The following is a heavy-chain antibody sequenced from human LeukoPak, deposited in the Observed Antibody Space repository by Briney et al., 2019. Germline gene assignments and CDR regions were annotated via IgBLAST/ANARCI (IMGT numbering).Heavy chain of an antibody. CDR1: GGSISSGDYY. V-gene: IGHV4-30-4*08. Sequence: TSETLSLTCTVSGGSISSGDYYWSWIRQPPGKGLEWIGYIYYSGSTYYNPSLKSRVTISVDTSKNQFSLKLSSVTAADTAVYYCARDRYSGSLHDFDYWGQGTLVTV. J-gene: IGHJ4*02. CDR2: IYYSGST. CDR3: ARDRYSGSLHDFDY. D-gene: IGHD1-26*01.